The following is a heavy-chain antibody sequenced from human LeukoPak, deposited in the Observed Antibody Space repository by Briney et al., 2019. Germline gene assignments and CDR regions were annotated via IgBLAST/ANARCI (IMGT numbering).Heavy chain of an antibody. Sequence: KAGESLTLSCKGSGYSFASFWIGWVRQMPGKGLEWVGVIYPADSDTRYSPSFQGQVTISADKSTSTAYLPWSTLKASDTAIYYCARQSAAAQYTNWFDPWGQGTLVTVSS. J-gene: IGHJ5*02. CDR3: ARQSAAAQYTNWFDP. CDR1: GYSFASFW. V-gene: IGHV5-51*01. D-gene: IGHD2-2*01. CDR2: IYPADSDT.